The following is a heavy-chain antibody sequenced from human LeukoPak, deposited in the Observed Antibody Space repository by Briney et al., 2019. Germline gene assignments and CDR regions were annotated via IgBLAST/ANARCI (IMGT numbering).Heavy chain of an antibody. V-gene: IGHV4-61*02. Sequence: SQTLSLTCTVSGGSISSGSYYWSWIRQPAGKGLEWIGRIYTSGSTNYNPSLKRRVTISVDTSKNQFSLKLSSGAAAETAVYSCARAWGRDGYNYDYWGQGTLVTVSS. D-gene: IGHD5-24*01. J-gene: IGHJ4*02. CDR2: IYTSGST. CDR3: ARAWGRDGYNYDY. CDR1: GGSISSGSYY.